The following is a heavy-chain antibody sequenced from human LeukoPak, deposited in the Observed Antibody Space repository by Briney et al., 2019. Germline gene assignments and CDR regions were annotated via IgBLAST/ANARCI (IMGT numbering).Heavy chain of an antibody. V-gene: IGHV3-66*01. Sequence: GGSLRLSCAASGFTVSSNYMSWVRQVPGKGLEWVSVIYSGGSTYYADSVKGRFTISRDNSKNTLYLQMNSLRAEDTAVYYCARDNPFGELLGYYGMDVWGQGTTVTVSS. CDR2: IYSGGST. D-gene: IGHD3-10*01. J-gene: IGHJ6*02. CDR3: ARDNPFGELLGYYGMDV. CDR1: GFTVSSNY.